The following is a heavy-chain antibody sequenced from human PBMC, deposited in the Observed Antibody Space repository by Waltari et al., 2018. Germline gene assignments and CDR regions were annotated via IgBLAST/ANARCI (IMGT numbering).Heavy chain of an antibody. V-gene: IGHV3-33*01. CDR3: ARDLLDQYYDY. CDR2: IRHGESDK. J-gene: IGHJ4*01. Sequence: QVQLVESGGGVVQPGRSLRLSCETSGFSFDIYGMHWVRRVPGKGLEWVAGIRHGESDKFYRDSGKGRFTVSRDTSTNTLYLQMDSLRAEYTAVYYCARDLLDQYYDYWGHGTLVTVSS. CDR1: GFSFDIYG.